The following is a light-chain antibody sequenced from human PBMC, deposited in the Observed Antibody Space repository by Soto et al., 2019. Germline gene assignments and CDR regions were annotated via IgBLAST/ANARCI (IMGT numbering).Light chain of an antibody. Sequence: QSVLTQPASVSGSPGQSITISCTGTSSDVGGYNYVSWYQQHPGKGPKLMIYDVSDRPSGVSNRFSGSKSGNTASLTISGLQAEDEADYYCSSYTISSTVVFGGGTKVTVL. CDR2: DVS. V-gene: IGLV2-14*01. CDR1: SSDVGGYNY. J-gene: IGLJ2*01. CDR3: SSYTISSTVV.